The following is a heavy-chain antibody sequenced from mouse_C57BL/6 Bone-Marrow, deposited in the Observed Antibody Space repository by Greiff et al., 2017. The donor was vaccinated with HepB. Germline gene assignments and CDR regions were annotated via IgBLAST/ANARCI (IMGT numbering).Heavy chain of an antibody. V-gene: IGHV14-3*01. J-gene: IGHJ4*01. CDR1: GFNIKNTY. CDR2: IDPANGNT. D-gene: IGHD1-1*01. Sequence: EVQLQQSVAELVRPGASVKLSCTASGFNIKNTYMHWVKQRPEQGLEWIGRIDPANGNTKYAPKFQGKATITADTSSNTAYLQLSSLTSEDTAIYYCAEGVITTVGAPYYYAMDYWGQGTSVTVSS. CDR3: AEGVITTVGAPYYYAMDY.